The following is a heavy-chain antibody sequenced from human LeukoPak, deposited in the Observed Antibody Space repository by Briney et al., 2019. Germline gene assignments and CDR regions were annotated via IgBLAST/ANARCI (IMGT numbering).Heavy chain of an antibody. V-gene: IGHV1-69*13. D-gene: IGHD5-18*01. J-gene: IGHJ6*02. CDR3: ARMGVDTAMEDYYYGMDV. Sequence: SVKVSCKASGGTFSSYAISWVRQAPGQGLEWMGGIIPIFGTANYAQKFQGRVTITADESTSTAYMELSSLRSEDTAVYYCARMGVDTAMEDYYYGMDVWGQGTTVTVSS. CDR1: GGTFSSYA. CDR2: IIPIFGTA.